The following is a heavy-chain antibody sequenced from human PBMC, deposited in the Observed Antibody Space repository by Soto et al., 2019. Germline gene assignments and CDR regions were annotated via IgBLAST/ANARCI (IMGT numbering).Heavy chain of an antibody. J-gene: IGHJ4*02. D-gene: IGHD2-8*01. Sequence: GGSLRLSCAASGFDFSDYYMTWIRQAPGXGLXXLSSXNXVXXTXXXADSVRGRFTVSRDNAKNTMYLQLISLSTEDTAVYYCTRSNNGPDSWGQGTLVTVSS. CDR1: GFDFSDYY. CDR3: TRSNNGPDS. V-gene: IGHV3-11*04. CDR2: XNXVXXTX.